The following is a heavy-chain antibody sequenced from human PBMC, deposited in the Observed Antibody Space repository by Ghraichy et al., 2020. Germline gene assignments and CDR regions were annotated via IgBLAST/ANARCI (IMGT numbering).Heavy chain of an antibody. CDR3: TTDRINVVSDAFDI. V-gene: IGHV3-15*01. Sequence: LSLTCAASGFTFSNAWMSWVRQAPGKGLEWVGRIKSKTDGGTTDYAAPVKGRFTISRDDSKNTLYLQMNSLKTEDTAVYYCTTDRINVVSDAFDIWGQGTMVTVSS. CDR2: IKSKTDGGTT. J-gene: IGHJ3*02. CDR1: GFTFSNAW. D-gene: IGHD2-21*01.